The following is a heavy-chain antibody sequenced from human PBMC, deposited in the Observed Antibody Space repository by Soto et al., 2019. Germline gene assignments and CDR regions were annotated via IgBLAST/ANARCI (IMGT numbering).Heavy chain of an antibody. J-gene: IGHJ6*02. CDR3: ARYSSSWLYYYYFYGMDV. Sequence: ASVKVSCKASGYTFTSYGISWVRQAPGQGLEWMGWISAYNGNTNYAQKLQGRVTMTTDTSTSTAYMELRSLRSDDTAVCYCARYSSSWLYYYYFYGMDVWGQGTTVTVSS. CDR1: GYTFTSYG. V-gene: IGHV1-18*01. CDR2: ISAYNGNT. D-gene: IGHD6-13*01.